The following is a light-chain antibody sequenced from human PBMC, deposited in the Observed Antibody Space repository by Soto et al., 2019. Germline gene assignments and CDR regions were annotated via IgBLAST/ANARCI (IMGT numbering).Light chain of an antibody. Sequence: AIQMTQSPSSLSASVGDRVTITCRASQDIRSELGWYQQKPGKAPNFLIYAASSLQSGVPSRFSGSGFGTYFTLTISSLQPEDFATYYCLQDYNYPLTFGGGTKVEV. J-gene: IGKJ4*01. CDR1: QDIRSE. CDR2: AAS. V-gene: IGKV1-6*02. CDR3: LQDYNYPLT.